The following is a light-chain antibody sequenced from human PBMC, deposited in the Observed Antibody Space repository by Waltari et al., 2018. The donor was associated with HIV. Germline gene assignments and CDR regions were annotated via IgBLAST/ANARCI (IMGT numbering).Light chain of an antibody. Sequence: EIVLTQSPGTLSLSPGERATLSCRASQSISGSDLAWYQQKPGQAPRRLIYGASSGATGIPDRFSGSGSGTDFTLTISRLEPEDFAVYYCQQYGNSPLTFGGGTKVEIK. CDR1: QSISGSD. V-gene: IGKV3-20*01. J-gene: IGKJ4*01. CDR2: GAS. CDR3: QQYGNSPLT.